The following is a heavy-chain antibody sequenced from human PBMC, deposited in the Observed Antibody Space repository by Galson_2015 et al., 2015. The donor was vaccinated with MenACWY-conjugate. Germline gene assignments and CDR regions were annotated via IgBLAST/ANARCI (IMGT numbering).Heavy chain of an antibody. CDR1: GGSIYSSDHW. Sequence: LSLTCSVSGGSIYSSDHWWGWIRQPPGKGLEWIASIHHSETTHHNPSLKSRVAIFVDTSKNQFSLKLSSVSAADTAVYYCARLPRGINLILEGSWGQGLLVTVSS. J-gene: IGHJ5*02. CDR2: IHHSETT. CDR3: ARLPRGINLILEGS. V-gene: IGHV4-39*01. D-gene: IGHD3-22*01.